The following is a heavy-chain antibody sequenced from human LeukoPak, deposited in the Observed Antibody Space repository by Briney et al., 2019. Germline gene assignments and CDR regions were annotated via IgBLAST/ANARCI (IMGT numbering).Heavy chain of an antibody. J-gene: IGHJ4*02. V-gene: IGHV3-49*04. Sequence: GGSLRLSCTASGFTFGDYAMSWVRQAPGKGLEWVGFIRSKAYGGTTEYAASVKGRFTTSRNNSKSIANLQMTSLKTEDTAVYYCTRDISGGWPYYWGQGSLVTVSS. CDR3: TRDISGGWPYY. CDR1: GFTFGDYA. D-gene: IGHD6-19*01. CDR2: IRSKAYGGTT.